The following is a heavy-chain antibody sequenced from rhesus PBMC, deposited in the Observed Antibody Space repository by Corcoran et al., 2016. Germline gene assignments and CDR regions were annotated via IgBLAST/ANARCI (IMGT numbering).Heavy chain of an antibody. CDR3: ARAHGDF. CDR2: IYGNGSSI. CDR1: GGSIPTNY. D-gene: IGHD3S6*01. V-gene: IGHV4S11*01. J-gene: IGHJ4*01. Sequence: QVQLQESGPGLVKPLETLSLTCAISGGSIPTNYWSWIRQPPGKGLEWIGYIYGNGSSINFNPSLKSRVTLSVDTSKNQVSLNLSSVTAADTAIYYCARAHGDFWGQGVLVTVSS.